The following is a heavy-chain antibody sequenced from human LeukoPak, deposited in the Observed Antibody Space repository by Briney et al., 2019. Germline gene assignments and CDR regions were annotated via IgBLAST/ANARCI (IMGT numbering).Heavy chain of an antibody. V-gene: IGHV3-30*03. CDR2: ISYDGSNK. CDR1: GFTFSSYG. J-gene: IGHJ4*02. Sequence: GRSLRLSCAASGFTFSSYGMHWVRQAPGKGLEWVAVISYDGSNKYYADSVKGRFTISRDNSKNTLYLQMNSLRAEDTAVYYCWVTTFVYWGQGTLVTVSS. D-gene: IGHD4-17*01. CDR3: WVTTFVY.